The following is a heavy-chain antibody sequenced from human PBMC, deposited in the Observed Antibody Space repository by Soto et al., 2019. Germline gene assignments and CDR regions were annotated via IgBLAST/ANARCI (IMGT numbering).Heavy chain of an antibody. J-gene: IGHJ4*02. CDR1: GGSISNSDYF. CDR3: ASQLESTTYFDY. V-gene: IGHV4-39*01. Sequence: LQLQESGPGLVKPSETLSLTCTVSGGSISNSDYFWAWMRQPPGKGLEWVVTISHTGSPRYNPSLKSRVPISVDTSKNQFSLRLPSVTAADTAVFYCASQLESTTYFDYWGRGTLVTVSS. D-gene: IGHD1-1*01. CDR2: ISHTGSP.